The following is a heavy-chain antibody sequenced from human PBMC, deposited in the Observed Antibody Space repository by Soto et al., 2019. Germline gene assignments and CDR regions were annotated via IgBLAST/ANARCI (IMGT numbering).Heavy chain of an antibody. CDR3: ARVTLDYDILTGYYTEYYFDY. Sequence: GSLRLSCAASGFTFSDYYMSWIRQAPGKGLEWVSYISSSGSTIYYADSVKGRFTISRDNAKNSLYLQMNSLRAEDTAVYYCARVTLDYDILTGYYTEYYFDYWGQGTLVTVSS. J-gene: IGHJ4*02. V-gene: IGHV3-11*01. CDR2: ISSSGSTI. D-gene: IGHD3-9*01. CDR1: GFTFSDYY.